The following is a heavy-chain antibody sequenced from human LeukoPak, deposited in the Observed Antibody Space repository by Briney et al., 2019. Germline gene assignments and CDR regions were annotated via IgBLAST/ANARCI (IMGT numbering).Heavy chain of an antibody. J-gene: IGHJ5*02. Sequence: GGSLRLSCAASGFPFSSYAMYWVRQAPGKGLVWVARIHGDGDNISYADSVRGRFTISRDNAKDTLYLHMNSLRPEDTAVYYCARAQAGALMDLWGQGTLVTVSS. CDR1: GFPFSSYA. CDR2: IHGDGDNI. D-gene: IGHD1-26*01. V-gene: IGHV3-74*01. CDR3: ARAQAGALMDL.